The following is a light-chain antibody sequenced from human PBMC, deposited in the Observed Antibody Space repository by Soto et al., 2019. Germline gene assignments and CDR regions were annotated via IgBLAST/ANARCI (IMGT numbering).Light chain of an antibody. Sequence: EIVLTQSPGTLSLSPGERATLSCRASQSVSSSHLAWYQQNPGQAPRLLIYGASSRATGIPDRFSGSGSGTDFALTINRVEPEDFAVYYCQQRSNWPITFGQGTRLEIK. CDR3: QQRSNWPIT. CDR2: GAS. CDR1: QSVSSSH. V-gene: IGKV3D-20*02. J-gene: IGKJ5*01.